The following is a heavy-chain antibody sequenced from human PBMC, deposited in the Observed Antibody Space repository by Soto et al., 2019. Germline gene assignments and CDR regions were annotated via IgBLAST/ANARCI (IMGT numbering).Heavy chain of an antibody. D-gene: IGHD2-15*01. CDR2: RPPIFGTS. J-gene: IGHJ6*02. V-gene: IGHV1-69*01. Sequence: QVQLVQSGAEVKKPGSSVKVSCKASGGTFSTYSISWVRQAPGQGLEWMGGRPPIFGTSKYAQDFRGRVTITADASPSPGYMALSSLRSDDTALYLCARGGRYPNSSCSSVMVVWCQGNTVSVSS. CDR1: GGTFSTYS. CDR3: ARGGRYPNSSCSSVMVV.